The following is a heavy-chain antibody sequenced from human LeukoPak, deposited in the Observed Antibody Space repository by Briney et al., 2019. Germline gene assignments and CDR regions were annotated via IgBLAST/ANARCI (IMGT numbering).Heavy chain of an antibody. J-gene: IGHJ4*02. CDR3: ARGSGSYIDY. V-gene: IGHV3-21*06. CDR1: GFTYRTYP. D-gene: IGHD3-10*01. Sequence: GGSLRLSCAASGFTYRTYPMNWVRQAPGKGLEWVSFISSSGRYIYYADSVKGRFTISRDNAKNSLYLQMNSLRAEDTAVYYCARGSGSYIDYWGQGTLVTVSS. CDR2: ISSSGRYI.